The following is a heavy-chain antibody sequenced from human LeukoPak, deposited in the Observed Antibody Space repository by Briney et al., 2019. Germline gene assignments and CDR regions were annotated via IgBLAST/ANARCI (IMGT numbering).Heavy chain of an antibody. CDR1: GYTLTELS. CDR2: SDPEDGET. Sequence: ASVKVSCKVSGYTLTELSMHWVRQAPGKGLEWMGGSDPEDGETIYAQKFQGRVTMTEDTSTDTAYMELSSLRSEDTAVYYCARAARYSSGWCPFDYWGQGTLVTVSS. V-gene: IGHV1-24*01. D-gene: IGHD6-19*01. CDR3: ARAARYSSGWCPFDY. J-gene: IGHJ4*02.